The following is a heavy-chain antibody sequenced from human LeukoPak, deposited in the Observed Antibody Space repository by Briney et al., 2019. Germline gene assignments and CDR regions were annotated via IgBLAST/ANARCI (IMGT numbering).Heavy chain of an antibody. J-gene: IGHJ5*02. Sequence: SQTLSLSSAISGDSVSSNSAAWNWIRQSPSRGLEWLGRTYYRSKWYNDYAVSVKSRITINPDTSKNQFSLQLNSVTPEDTAVYYCASSLQQLVGDWFDPWGQGTLVTVSS. D-gene: IGHD6-13*01. CDR1: GDSVSSNSAA. CDR3: ASSLQQLVGDWFDP. CDR2: TYYRSKWYN. V-gene: IGHV6-1*01.